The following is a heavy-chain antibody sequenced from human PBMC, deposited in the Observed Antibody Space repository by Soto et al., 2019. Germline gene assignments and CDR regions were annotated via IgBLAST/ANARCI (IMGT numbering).Heavy chain of an antibody. Sequence: GGSLRLSCAASGFTFSSYAMSWVRQAPGKGLEWVSAISGSGGSTYYADSVKGRFTISRDNSKNTLYLQMNSLRAEDTAVYYCAKEYYDSSGYLVGYDAFDIWGQGTMVTVSS. CDR2: ISGSGGST. D-gene: IGHD3-22*01. CDR3: AKEYYDSSGYLVGYDAFDI. V-gene: IGHV3-23*01. J-gene: IGHJ3*02. CDR1: GFTFSSYA.